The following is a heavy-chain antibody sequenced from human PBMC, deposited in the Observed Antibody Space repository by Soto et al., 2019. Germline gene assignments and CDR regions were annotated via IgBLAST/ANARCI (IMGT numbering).Heavy chain of an antibody. V-gene: IGHV3-48*03. Sequence: GGSLRLSCEASGFSFSTNGMNWVRQAPGKGPEWLSYISSNGGTIYYSDSVKGRFTISRDNAKNSLFLQMNSLRDEDTGFYYCALIRDSWGQGAPVPVYS. CDR3: ALIRDS. CDR2: ISSNGGTI. J-gene: IGHJ5*01. CDR1: GFSFSTNG.